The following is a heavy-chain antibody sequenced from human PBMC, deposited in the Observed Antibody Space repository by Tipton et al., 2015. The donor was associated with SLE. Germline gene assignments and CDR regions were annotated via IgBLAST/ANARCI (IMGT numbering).Heavy chain of an antibody. J-gene: IGHJ3*02. CDR2: INHSGST. V-gene: IGHV4-34*09. Sequence: TLSLTCAVYGGSFSGYYWSWIRQPPGKGLEWIGEINHSGSTNYNPSLKSRVTIPVDTSKNQFSLKITSLTAADTAVYFCARGHRPDPFDIWGQGTMVTVSS. CDR1: GGSFSGYY. CDR3: ARGHRPDPFDI.